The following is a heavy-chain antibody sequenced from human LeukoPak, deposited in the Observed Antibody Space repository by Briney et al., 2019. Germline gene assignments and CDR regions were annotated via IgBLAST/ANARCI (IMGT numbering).Heavy chain of an antibody. V-gene: IGHV3-21*01. CDR2: ISSSSTYI. J-gene: IGHJ4*02. CDR3: ARVNGGSSWNDY. CDR1: GFTFSSYS. Sequence: TGGSLRLSCAASGFTFSSYSMNWVRQAPGKGLEWVSSISSSSTYIYYADSVKGRFTISRDNAKNSLYLQMNSLRAEDTAVYYCARVNGGSSWNDYWGQGTLVTVSS. D-gene: IGHD6-13*01.